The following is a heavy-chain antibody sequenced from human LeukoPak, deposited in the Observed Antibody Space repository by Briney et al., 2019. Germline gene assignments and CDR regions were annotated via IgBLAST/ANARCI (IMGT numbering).Heavy chain of an antibody. CDR1: GFTFRNYW. V-gene: IGHV3-7*01. J-gene: IGHJ3*02. CDR2: IKQDGSKE. Sequence: GGSLRLSCAASGFTFRNYWMTWVRQAPGKGLEWVANIKQDGSKEYYVDSVKGRFTISRDNAKNSLSLQMNSLRAEDTAVYYCASDPPWANDAFDIWGQGTMVTVSS. CDR3: ASDPPWANDAFDI. D-gene: IGHD7-27*01.